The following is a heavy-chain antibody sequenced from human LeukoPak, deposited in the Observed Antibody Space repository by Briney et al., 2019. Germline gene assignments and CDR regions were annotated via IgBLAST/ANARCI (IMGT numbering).Heavy chain of an antibody. CDR1: GFTFSTYG. V-gene: IGHV3-30*18. D-gene: IGHD7-27*01. CDR2: VSYDGSNK. CDR3: AKDWGNWGYGYYFDH. Sequence: GGSLRLSCAASGFTFSTYGMHWVRQAPGKGLEWVAVVSYDGSNKYYADSVKGRFTISRDNFKNTLYLQMNSLRAEDTAVYYCAKDWGNWGYGYYFDHWGQGTLVTVSS. J-gene: IGHJ4*02.